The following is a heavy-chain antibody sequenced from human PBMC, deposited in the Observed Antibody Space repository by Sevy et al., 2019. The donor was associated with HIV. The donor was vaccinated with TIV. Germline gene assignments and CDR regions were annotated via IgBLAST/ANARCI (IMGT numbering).Heavy chain of an antibody. CDR1: GFDFSIYS. Sequence: GESLKISCAASGFDFSIYSMSWVRQAPGKGLEWVSTLSFGCGKINYADSVKGRFTIPRDNSKSSVYLQMNNMRVEDTAVYYCAREGCTKPHDYWGQGTLVTVSS. CDR2: LSFGCGKI. D-gene: IGHD2-8*01. J-gene: IGHJ4*02. CDR3: AREGCTKPHDY. V-gene: IGHV3-23*01.